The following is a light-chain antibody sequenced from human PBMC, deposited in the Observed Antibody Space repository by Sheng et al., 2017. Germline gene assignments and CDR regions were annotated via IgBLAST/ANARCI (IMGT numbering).Light chain of an antibody. V-gene: IGLV8-61*01. J-gene: IGLJ3*02. CDR1: SGSVSISYY. Sequence: QTVVTQESSFSVSPGGTVTLTCGLHSGSVSISYYPSLVPADPRPGSTPRSSTTQIFALLGVPDRFSGSILGNKAALTITGAQADDESDYYCLLYMGSGIRVFGGGTKLTVL. CDR2: TQ. CDR3: LLYMGSGIRV.